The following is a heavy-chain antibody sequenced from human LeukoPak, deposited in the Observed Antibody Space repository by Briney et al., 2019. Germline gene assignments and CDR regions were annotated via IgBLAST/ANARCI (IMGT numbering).Heavy chain of an antibody. D-gene: IGHD1/OR15-1a*01. CDR3: ASRSLGNNQLDGMDV. V-gene: IGHV5-51*01. J-gene: IGHJ6*02. CDR1: GYSFTSYW. Sequence: GESLKISCKDSGYSFTSYWIGWVRQMPGKGLEWMGIIYPGDSDTRYSPSFQGQVTISADKSISTAYLQWSSLKASDTAMYYCASRSLGNNQLDGMDVWGQGTTVTVSS. CDR2: IYPGDSDT.